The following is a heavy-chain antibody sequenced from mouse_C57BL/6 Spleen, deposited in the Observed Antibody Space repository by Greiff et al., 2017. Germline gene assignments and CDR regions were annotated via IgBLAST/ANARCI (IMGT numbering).Heavy chain of an antibody. Sequence: QVQLQQPGAELVKPGASVQLSCKASGYTFTSYWMHWVKQRPGQGLEWIGMIPPNSGSTNYNEKFKSKATLTVDKSSSTAYMQLSSLTSEDSEVYYCARGGWDAMDYWGQGTSVTVSS. J-gene: IGHJ4*01. CDR3: ARGGWDAMDY. CDR1: GYTFTSYW. CDR2: IPPNSGST. D-gene: IGHD1-1*02. V-gene: IGHV1-64*01.